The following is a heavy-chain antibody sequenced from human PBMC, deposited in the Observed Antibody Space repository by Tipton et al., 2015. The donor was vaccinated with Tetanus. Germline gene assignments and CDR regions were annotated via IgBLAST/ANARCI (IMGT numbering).Heavy chain of an antibody. CDR3: ARDQGGGRVVRLNWLDP. CDR1: GDSISRGGYF. D-gene: IGHD6-6*01. J-gene: IGHJ5*02. Sequence: TLSLTCTVSGDSISRGGYFWNWIRQRPGKGPGWVGYIYYSGDTYYNPSLKSRVSMSGATSKNQVSLNLTSVTAADTAVYYCARDQGGGRVVRLNWLDPWGQGTLITVSS. V-gene: IGHV4-31*03. CDR2: IYYSGDT.